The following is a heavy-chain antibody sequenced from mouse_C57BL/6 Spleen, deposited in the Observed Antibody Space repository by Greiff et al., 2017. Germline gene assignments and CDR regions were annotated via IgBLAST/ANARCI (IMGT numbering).Heavy chain of an antibody. D-gene: IGHD1-1*01. J-gene: IGHJ4*01. CDR2: INYDGSST. CDR3: AREIYYYGSSHAMDY. Sequence: EVKLMESEGGLVQPGSSMKLFCTASGFTFSDYYMAWVRQVPEKGLEWVANINYDGSSTYYLDSLKSRFIISRDNAKNILYLQMSSLKSEDTATYYCAREIYYYGSSHAMDYWGQGTSVTVSS. V-gene: IGHV5-16*01. CDR1: GFTFSDYY.